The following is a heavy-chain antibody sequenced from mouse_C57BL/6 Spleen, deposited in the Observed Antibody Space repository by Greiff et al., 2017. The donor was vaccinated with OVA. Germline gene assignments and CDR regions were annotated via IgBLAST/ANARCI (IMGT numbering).Heavy chain of an antibody. CDR1: GYSFTGYY. Sequence: EVQLQQSGPELVKPGASVKISCKASGYSFTGYYMNWVKQSPEKSLEWIGEINPSTGGTTYNQKFKAKATLTVDKSSSTAYMQLKSLTSEDSAVYYCARGEAYYGSRWYFDVWGTGTTVTVSS. V-gene: IGHV1-42*01. CDR2: INPSTGGT. J-gene: IGHJ1*03. D-gene: IGHD1-1*01. CDR3: ARGEAYYGSRWYFDV.